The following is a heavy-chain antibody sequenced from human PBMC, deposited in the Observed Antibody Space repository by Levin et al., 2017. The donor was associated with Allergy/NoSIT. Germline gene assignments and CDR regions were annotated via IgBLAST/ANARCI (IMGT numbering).Heavy chain of an antibody. CDR3: ARGYYGSGSYYNDYYYYMDG. J-gene: IGHJ6*03. V-gene: IGHV4-34*01. D-gene: IGHD3-10*01. CDR1: GGSFSGYS. CDR2: INHSGST. Sequence: SETLSLTCAVYGGSFSGYSWSWIRQPPGKGLEWIGEINHSGSTNYNPSLKSRVAISVDTSKNQFSLKLSSVTAADTAVYYCARGYYGSGSYYNDYYYYMDGWGKGTTVTVSS.